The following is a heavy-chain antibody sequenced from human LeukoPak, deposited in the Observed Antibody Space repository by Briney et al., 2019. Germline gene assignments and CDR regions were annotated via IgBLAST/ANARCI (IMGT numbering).Heavy chain of an antibody. Sequence: SQTLSLTCTVSGDSISSGDYYWSWLRQPAGTGLEWIGRISSSGSPNYNPSLNSRVTISVDTSKNQFSLKLSSVTAADTGVYYCARWGGWYWVLDYWGQGTLVTVSS. J-gene: IGHJ4*02. CDR2: ISSSGSP. D-gene: IGHD6-19*01. V-gene: IGHV4-61*02. CDR1: GDSISSGDYY. CDR3: ARWGGWYWVLDY.